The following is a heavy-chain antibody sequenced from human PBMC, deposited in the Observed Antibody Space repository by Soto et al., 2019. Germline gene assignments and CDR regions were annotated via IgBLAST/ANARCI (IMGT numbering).Heavy chain of an antibody. J-gene: IGHJ6*02. CDR1: GGSISSYY. CDR2: IYYSGST. D-gene: IGHD2-21*02. CDR3: ARQYCGGDCYPIYYYYGMDV. V-gene: IGHV4-59*05. Sequence: SETLSLTCTVSGGSISSYYWSWIRQPPGKGLEWIGSIYYSGSTYYNPSLKSRVTISVDTSKNQFSLKLRSVTAADTAVYYCARQYCGGDCYPIYYYYGMDVWGQGTTVTVSS.